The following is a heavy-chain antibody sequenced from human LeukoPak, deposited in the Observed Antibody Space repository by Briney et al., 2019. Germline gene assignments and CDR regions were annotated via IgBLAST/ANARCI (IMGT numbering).Heavy chain of an antibody. CDR3: ARAIVVVPAAPISSWFDP. D-gene: IGHD2-2*01. J-gene: IGHJ5*02. Sequence: PGGSLRLSCAASGFTFSSHAMHWVRQAPGKGLEWVAFISHDGSRKYYADSVRGRFTISRDDSRNTLYVQMNSLRTEDTAVYYCARAIVVVPAAPISSWFDPWGQGTLVTVSS. CDR2: ISHDGSRK. CDR1: GFTFSSHA. V-gene: IGHV3-30*04.